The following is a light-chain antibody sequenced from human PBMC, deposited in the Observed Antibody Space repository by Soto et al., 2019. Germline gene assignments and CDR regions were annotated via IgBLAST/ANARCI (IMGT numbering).Light chain of an antibody. CDR1: ESVSRT. V-gene: IGKV3-15*01. CDR3: QQYNSWPPIT. J-gene: IGKJ5*01. Sequence: EVVMTQSPATLSVSPGERATLSCRASESVSRTLAWYQQKPGQAPRLLIYDASTRATGIPDRFSGGGSGTEFTLTISSLQSEDLVVYYCQQYNSWPPITFGQGTRLEIK. CDR2: DAS.